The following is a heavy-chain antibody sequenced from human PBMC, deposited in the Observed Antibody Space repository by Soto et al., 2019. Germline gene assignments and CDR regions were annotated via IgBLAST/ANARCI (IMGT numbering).Heavy chain of an antibody. J-gene: IGHJ4*02. CDR1: GFTFSTYA. CDR2: IGGSGDTT. Sequence: EVQLLESGGGLVQPGGSLRLSCAASGFTFSTYAMGWVRQAPGKGLEWVSTIGGSGDTTYYVDSVKGRFTISRDRSKNTLYLQMNRLRVADTAVYYCAKTSGYPYYFDYWGQGTLVTVSS. V-gene: IGHV3-23*01. D-gene: IGHD5-12*01. CDR3: AKTSGYPYYFDY.